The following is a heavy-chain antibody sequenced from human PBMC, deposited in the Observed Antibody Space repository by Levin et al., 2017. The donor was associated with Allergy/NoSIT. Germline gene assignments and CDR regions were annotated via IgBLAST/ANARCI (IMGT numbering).Heavy chain of an antibody. D-gene: IGHD5-18*01. CDR1: GYTLTEIS. CDR3: ATGRNSALSAFDI. J-gene: IGHJ3*02. Sequence: LGESLKISCKVSGYTLTEISMHWVRQAPGKGLEWIGGFDREDSETFYAEKVQGRLTMTEDTSTDTAYMVLKSLTSEDTAVYYCATGRNSALSAFDIWGHGTMVTVSS. CDR2: FDREDSET. V-gene: IGHV1-24*01.